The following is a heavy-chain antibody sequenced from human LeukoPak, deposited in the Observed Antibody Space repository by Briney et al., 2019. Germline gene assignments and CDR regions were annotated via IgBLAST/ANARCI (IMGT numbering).Heavy chain of an antibody. CDR1: SGSISSGRYY. V-gene: IGHV4-61*02. Sequence: SQTLSLTRTVSSGSISSGRYYWSWIRQPAGKGLEWIGRSDISGNTYYNPPLKSRVTISVDTSKNQFSLKLNSVTAADTAVYYCARGKLELTILDYWGQGTLVTVSS. J-gene: IGHJ4*02. D-gene: IGHD1-7*01. CDR2: SDISGNT. CDR3: ARGKLELTILDY.